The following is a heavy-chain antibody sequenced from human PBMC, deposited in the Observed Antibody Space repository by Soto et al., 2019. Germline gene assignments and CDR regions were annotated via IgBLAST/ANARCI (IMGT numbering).Heavy chain of an antibody. Sequence: GGSLRLSCAASEFSFSSYALNWVRQAPGKGLEWVSAISATGTTTYYADSVKGRFTISRDNSKRTLFLQMDSLSPEDTAVYYCATYSSPFDYWRQGPLVTASS. CDR3: ATYSSPFDY. J-gene: IGHJ4*02. V-gene: IGHV3-23*01. CDR1: EFSFSSYA. D-gene: IGHD6-13*01. CDR2: ISATGTTT.